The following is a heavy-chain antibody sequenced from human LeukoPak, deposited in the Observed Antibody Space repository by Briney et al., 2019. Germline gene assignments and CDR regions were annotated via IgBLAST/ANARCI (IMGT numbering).Heavy chain of an antibody. J-gene: IGHJ3*02. Sequence: PGGSLRLSCAASGFTFSGYAMNWVRQAPGKGLEWVSAISGSGTSTYYADSVKGRFTISRDNSKNTLYLQMNSLRAEDTAVYYCAKEGPYDFWSGHASAFDIWGRGTMVTVSS. CDR3: AKEGPYDFWSGHASAFDI. CDR2: ISGSGTST. V-gene: IGHV3-23*01. CDR1: GFTFSGYA. D-gene: IGHD3-3*01.